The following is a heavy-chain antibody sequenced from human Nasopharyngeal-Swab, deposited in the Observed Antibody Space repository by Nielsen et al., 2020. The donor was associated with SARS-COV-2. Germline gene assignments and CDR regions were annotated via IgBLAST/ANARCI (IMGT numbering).Heavy chain of an antibody. Sequence: ASVKVSCKASGYTFTGYNMHWVRQAPGQGLEWMGRINPNSGGTNYAQKFQGRVTMTRDTSISTAYMELSRLRSDDTAVYYCARDPTSVAGTGDYYYGMDVWGQGTTVTVS. J-gene: IGHJ6*02. D-gene: IGHD6-19*01. CDR2: INPNSGGT. CDR1: GYTFTGYN. V-gene: IGHV1-2*06. CDR3: ARDPTSVAGTGDYYYGMDV.